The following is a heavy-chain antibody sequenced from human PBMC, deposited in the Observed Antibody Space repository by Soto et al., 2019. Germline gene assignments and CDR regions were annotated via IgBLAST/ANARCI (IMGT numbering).Heavy chain of an antibody. CDR3: ARGSRSPSLVVIMYNWFDP. J-gene: IGHJ5*02. CDR2: INHSGST. V-gene: IGHV4-34*01. CDR1: GGSFSGYY. Sequence: PSENLSLTCAVYGGSFSGYYWSWIRQRPGKGLEWIGEINHSGSTNYNPSLKSRVTISVDTSKNQFSLKLSSVTAADTAVYYCARGSRSPSLVVIMYNWFDPWGQGTLVTVS. D-gene: IGHD3-3*01.